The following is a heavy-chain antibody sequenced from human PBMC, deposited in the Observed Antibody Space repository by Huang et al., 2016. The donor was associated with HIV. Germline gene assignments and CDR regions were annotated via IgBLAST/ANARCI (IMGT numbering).Heavy chain of an antibody. J-gene: IGHJ4*02. V-gene: IGHV3-48*01. CDR2: VGSRGSTT. CDR1: GFTFTDYG. CDR3: ARDGGYNLRSYYPKYYFDF. Sequence: DVHLVESGGGVVRPGASVTLSCSATGFTFTDYGMHWVRQPPGGGLGWIAYVGSRGSTTYYADSVEGRFTISRCKVKTSLFLQMTTLKPDDTAVYYCARDGGYNLRSYYPKYYFDFWGRGALVTVSS. D-gene: IGHD1-26*01.